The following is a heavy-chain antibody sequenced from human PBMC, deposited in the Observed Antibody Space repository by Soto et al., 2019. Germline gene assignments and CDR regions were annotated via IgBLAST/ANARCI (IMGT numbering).Heavy chain of an antibody. V-gene: IGHV4-31*03. J-gene: IGHJ4*02. CDR2: IYYSGST. Sequence: QVQLQESGPGLVKTSQTLSLTCTVSGGSISSGGYYWSWIRQHPGKGLEWIGYIYYSGSTYYNPSLKSRVTISVDTSKSLFSMKLSSVTAADTAVYYCARELSGYCTNGVCYSSYFDYSGQGTLVTVSS. CDR1: GGSISSGGYY. CDR3: ARELSGYCTNGVCYSSYFDY. D-gene: IGHD2-8*01.